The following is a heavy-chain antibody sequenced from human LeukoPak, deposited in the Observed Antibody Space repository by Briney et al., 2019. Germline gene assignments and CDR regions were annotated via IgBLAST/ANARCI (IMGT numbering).Heavy chain of an antibody. Sequence: SETLSLTCTVSGGSISSYYWSWIRQPAGKGPEWIGRIYTSGSTNYNPSLKSRVTMSVDTSKNQFSLKLSSVTAADTAVYYCARGNYDILTGYSLDNWGQGTLVTVSS. J-gene: IGHJ4*02. CDR3: ARGNYDILTGYSLDN. V-gene: IGHV4-4*07. CDR2: IYTSGST. D-gene: IGHD3-9*01. CDR1: GGSISSYY.